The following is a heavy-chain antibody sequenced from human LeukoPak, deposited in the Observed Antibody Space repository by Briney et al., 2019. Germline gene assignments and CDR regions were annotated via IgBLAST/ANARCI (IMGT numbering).Heavy chain of an antibody. Sequence: SETLSLTCAVYGGSFSGYYWSWIRQPPGKGLEWIGEINHSGSTNYNPSLKSRVTISVDTSKNQFSPKLSSVTAADTAVYYCARGPTTFDYWGQGTLVTVSS. J-gene: IGHJ4*02. CDR1: GGSFSGYY. D-gene: IGHD5-12*01. V-gene: IGHV4-34*01. CDR3: ARGPTTFDY. CDR2: INHSGST.